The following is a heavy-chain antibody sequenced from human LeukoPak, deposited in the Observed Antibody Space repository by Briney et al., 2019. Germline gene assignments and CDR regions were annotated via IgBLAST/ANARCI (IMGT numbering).Heavy chain of an antibody. CDR3: ARDRNRQRDY. J-gene: IGHJ4*02. CDR2: INPNGSAL. D-gene: IGHD1-14*01. CDR1: GYTFTDYY. V-gene: IGHV3-11*04. Sequence: GSLKLSCAASGYTFTDYYMSWIRQAPGQGLEWISYINPNGSALNYADSVQGRVTISRDAAMSSPYLQMNSLRADDTAVYYCARDRNRQRDYWGQGTLVTVSS.